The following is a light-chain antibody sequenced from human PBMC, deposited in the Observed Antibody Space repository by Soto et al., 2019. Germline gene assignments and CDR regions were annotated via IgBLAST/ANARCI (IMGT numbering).Light chain of an antibody. CDR3: QSYDISLSGFV. CDR1: SSNIGAGYD. CDR2: GNN. V-gene: IGLV1-40*01. Sequence: QSALTQPPSVSGAPGQRVTISCTGSSSNIGAGYDVHYYQQLPGRAPKLLIYGNNNRPSGVPDRFSGSKSGTSASLAITGLQAEDEADYYCQSYDISLSGFVFGTGTKVTVL. J-gene: IGLJ1*01.